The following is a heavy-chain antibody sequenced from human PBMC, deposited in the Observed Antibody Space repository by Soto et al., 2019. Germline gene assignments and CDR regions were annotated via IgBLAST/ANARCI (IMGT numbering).Heavy chain of an antibody. V-gene: IGHV3-23*01. D-gene: IGHD6-19*01. CDR1: GFTFINYA. J-gene: IGHJ4*02. CDR3: AKDYGSSRYFFDY. CDR2: ISGNGAST. Sequence: HPGGSLRLSCAASGFTFINYAMTWVRQAPGEGLEWVSTISGNGASTHYADSVKGRFSISRDNSKNTLYLQMNSLRADDTAVYYCAKDYGSSRYFFDYWGQGALVTVSS.